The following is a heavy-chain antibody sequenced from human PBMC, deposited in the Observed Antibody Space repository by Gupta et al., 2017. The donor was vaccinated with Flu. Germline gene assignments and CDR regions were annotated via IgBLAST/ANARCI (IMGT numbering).Heavy chain of an antibody. Sequence: EVQLLESGGVLIQPGGSLRLSRAASGFNIISYAMTWVRQAPGKGREWVSSISASGVTDDADSGEGRLNFSRDKSKYKVKLHMKSRRVEDTAVYYCPRRGYASSWYFDSWVQGSLVTVSS. CDR3: PRRGYASSWYFDS. CDR2: ISASGVT. D-gene: IGHD6-13*01. CDR1: GFNIISYA. J-gene: IGHJ4*02. V-gene: IGHV3-23*01.